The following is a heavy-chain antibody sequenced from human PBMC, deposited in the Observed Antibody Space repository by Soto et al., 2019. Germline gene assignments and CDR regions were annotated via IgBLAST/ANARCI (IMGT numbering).Heavy chain of an antibody. J-gene: IGHJ2*01. D-gene: IGHD1-1*01. CDR3: AREVPSRYFDL. V-gene: IGHV4-34*01. CDR1: GGSFSDYY. Sequence: QVRLQQWGAGLLKPSETLPLTCAVYGGSFSDYYWSWIRQPPGKGLEWIGEINHSGSTNYNPSLKSRVTISVDTSKNQFSLQLNSVTAAETAVYYCAREVPSRYFDLWGRGTPVTVSS. CDR2: INHSGST.